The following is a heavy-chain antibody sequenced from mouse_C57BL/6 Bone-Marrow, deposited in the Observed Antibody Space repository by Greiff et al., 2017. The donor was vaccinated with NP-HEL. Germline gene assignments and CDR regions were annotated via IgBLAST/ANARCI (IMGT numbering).Heavy chain of an antibody. V-gene: IGHV14-4*01. J-gene: IGHJ1*03. Sequence: EVKLVESGAELVRPGASVKLSCTASGFNIKDDYMHWVKQRPEQGLEWIGWIDPENGDTEYASKFQGKATITADTSSNTAYLQLSSLTSEDTAVYYCTNWDWYFDVWGTGTTVTVSS. D-gene: IGHD4-1*01. CDR1: GFNIKDDY. CDR3: TNWDWYFDV. CDR2: IDPENGDT.